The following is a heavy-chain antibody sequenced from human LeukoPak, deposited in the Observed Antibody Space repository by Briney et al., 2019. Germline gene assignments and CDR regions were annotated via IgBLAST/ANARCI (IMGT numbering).Heavy chain of an antibody. CDR2: ISSSGSTI. D-gene: IGHD6-6*01. Sequence: GGSLRLSCAASGFTFSDYYMSWIRQAPGKGLEWVSYISSSGSTIYYADSVKGRFTISRDNAKNSLYLQMNSLRAEDTAVYYCARDRGPYSSSSVWFDPWGQGTLVTVSS. CDR3: ARDRGPYSSSSVWFDP. CDR1: GFTFSDYY. V-gene: IGHV3-11*04. J-gene: IGHJ5*02.